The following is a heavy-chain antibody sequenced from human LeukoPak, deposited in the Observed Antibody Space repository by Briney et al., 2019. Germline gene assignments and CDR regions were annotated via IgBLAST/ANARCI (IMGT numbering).Heavy chain of an antibody. V-gene: IGHV1-18*01. CDR2: ISAYNGNT. J-gene: IGHJ4*02. CDR1: GYTFTSYG. Sequence: ASVKVSCKASGYTFTSYGISWVRQAPGQGLEWMGWISAYNGNTNYAQKVQGRVTMTTDTSTSTAYMELRSLRSDDTAVYYCARGIIMITFGGVIVIPDFDYWGQGTLVTVSS. D-gene: IGHD3-16*02. CDR3: ARGIIMITFGGVIVIPDFDY.